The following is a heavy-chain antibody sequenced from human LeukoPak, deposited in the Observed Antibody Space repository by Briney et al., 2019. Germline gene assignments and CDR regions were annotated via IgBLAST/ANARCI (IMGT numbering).Heavy chain of an antibody. Sequence: RPGGSLRLSCAASGFTFSSYWMSWVRQAPGKGLEWVANIKQDGSEKYYVDSVKGRFTISRDNAKNSLYLQMNSLRAEDTAVYYCARDQYYYGSGTDYWGQGTLVTVSS. CDR3: ARDQYYYGSGTDY. CDR2: IKQDGSEK. D-gene: IGHD3-10*01. J-gene: IGHJ4*02. V-gene: IGHV3-7*01. CDR1: GFTFSSYW.